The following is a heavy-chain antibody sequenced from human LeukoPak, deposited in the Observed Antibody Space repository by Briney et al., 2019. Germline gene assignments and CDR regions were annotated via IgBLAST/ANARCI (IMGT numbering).Heavy chain of an antibody. J-gene: IGHJ6*02. Sequence: GGSLRLSCAASGFTFSSYSMNWVRQAPGKGLEWVSYISSSSSTIYYADSVKGRFTISRDNAKNSLYLQMNSLRDEDTAVYYCARLDLGYCSGGSCYRTYYGMDVWGQGTTVTVSS. CDR1: GFTFSSYS. D-gene: IGHD2-15*01. V-gene: IGHV3-48*02. CDR2: ISSSSSTI. CDR3: ARLDLGYCSGGSCYRTYYGMDV.